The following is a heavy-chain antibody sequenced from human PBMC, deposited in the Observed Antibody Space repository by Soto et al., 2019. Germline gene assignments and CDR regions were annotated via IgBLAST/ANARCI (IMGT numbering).Heavy chain of an antibody. CDR1: GGSISSGDYY. D-gene: IGHD3-10*01. J-gene: IGHJ6*02. V-gene: IGHV4-30-4*01. Sequence: LSLTCTVSGGSISSGDYYWSWIRQPPGKGLEWIGYIYYSGSTYYNPSLKSRVTISVDTSKNQFSLKLSSVTAADTAVYYCARGTHPLWFGGERYYYYGMDVWGQGTTVTVSS. CDR3: ARGTHPLWFGGERYYYYGMDV. CDR2: IYYSGST.